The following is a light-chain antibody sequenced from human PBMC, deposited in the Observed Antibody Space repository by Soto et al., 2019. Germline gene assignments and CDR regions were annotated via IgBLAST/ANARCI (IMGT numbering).Light chain of an antibody. J-gene: IGLJ1*01. Sequence: QSALTQPASVSGCPGQSISISCTGSSTDIGVYDFVSWYQQQPGKAPRLVIYEVSGRPSGISVRCPGSKSGNTASLTISGPQAHDEGDYDCSCYSKTSTTYVFGTGTKLTVL. V-gene: IGLV2-14*01. CDR2: EVS. CDR3: SCYSKTSTTYV. CDR1: STDIGVYDF.